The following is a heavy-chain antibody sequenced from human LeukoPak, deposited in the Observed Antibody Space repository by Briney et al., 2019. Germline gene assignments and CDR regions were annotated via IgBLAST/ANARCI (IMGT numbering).Heavy chain of an antibody. CDR3: ARDQGIAAAGTVAYYMDV. D-gene: IGHD6-13*01. CDR2: IIPILGIA. CDR1: GGTFSSYA. V-gene: IGHV1-69*04. Sequence: ASVKVSCKASGGTFSSYAISWVRQAPGQGLEWMGRIIPILGIANYAQKFQGRVTITADKSTSTAYMELSSLRSEDTAVYYCARDQGIAAAGTVAYYMDVWGKGTTVTVSS. J-gene: IGHJ6*03.